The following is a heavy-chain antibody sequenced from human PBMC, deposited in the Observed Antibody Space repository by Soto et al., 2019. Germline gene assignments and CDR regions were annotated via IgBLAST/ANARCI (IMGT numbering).Heavy chain of an antibody. Sequence: EVQLVESGGGLVQPGGSLRLSCAASGFTVSSNYMSCVRQAPGKALEWVSVIYSCGSTYYADSVKGRFTISRDNAKNTRYLQMNSLRAEDTAVYYCARDVRGGGSGWSPPGYFDLWGRGTLVAVSS. CDR1: GFTVSSNY. CDR2: IYSCGST. D-gene: IGHD6-19*01. CDR3: ARDVRGGGSGWSPPGYFDL. V-gene: IGHV3-66*01. J-gene: IGHJ2*01.